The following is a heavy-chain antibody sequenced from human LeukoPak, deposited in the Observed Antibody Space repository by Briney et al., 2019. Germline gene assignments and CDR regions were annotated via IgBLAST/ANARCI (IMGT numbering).Heavy chain of an antibody. V-gene: IGHV3-30*04. CDR3: ARDPVIAVAALDY. J-gene: IGHJ4*02. CDR1: GFTFSSYA. D-gene: IGHD6-19*01. Sequence: GGSLRLSCAASGFTFSSYAMHWVRQAPGKGLEWVAVIPYDGSNKYYADSVKGRFTISRDNSKNTLYLQMNSLRAEDTAVYYCARDPVIAVAALDYWGQGTLVTVSS. CDR2: IPYDGSNK.